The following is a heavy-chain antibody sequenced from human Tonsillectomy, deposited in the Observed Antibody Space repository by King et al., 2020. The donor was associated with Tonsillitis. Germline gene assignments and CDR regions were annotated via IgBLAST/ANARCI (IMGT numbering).Heavy chain of an antibody. CDR2: IWYDGNNQ. V-gene: IGHV3-33*06. CDR1: GFNFISYG. CDR3: AKDWKTDPYTSGFSGFD. J-gene: IGHJ4*02. D-gene: IGHD6-19*01. Sequence: QVQLVESGGGVVQPGRSLRLSCAASGFNFISYGMHWVRQAPGKGLEWVAVIWYDGNNQYYAESVKGRFTISKDNSKNTLYLQMNSLRAEDTAVYYCAKDWKTDPYTSGFSGFDWGQGTLVTVSS.